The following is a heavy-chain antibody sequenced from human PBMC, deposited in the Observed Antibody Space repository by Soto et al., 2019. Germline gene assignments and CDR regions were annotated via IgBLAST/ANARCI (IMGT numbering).Heavy chain of an antibody. Sequence: ASVKVSCKASGYSFSTYGISWVRQVPGQGLEWMGWISGHKGDTNYARNFRGRISLTTDTSASIAYMELRRLRSDDTALYYCAREVGIAAAEYYHYYECMDVWGQGTTVTVSS. CDR1: GYSFSTYG. CDR2: ISGHKGDT. D-gene: IGHD2-21*01. V-gene: IGHV1-18*04. J-gene: IGHJ6*02. CDR3: AREVGIAAAEYYHYYECMDV.